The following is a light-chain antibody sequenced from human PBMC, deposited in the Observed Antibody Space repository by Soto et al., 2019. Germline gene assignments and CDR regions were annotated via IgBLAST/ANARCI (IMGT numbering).Light chain of an antibody. V-gene: IGKV3-15*01. CDR1: QSVSSN. J-gene: IGKJ1*01. CDR3: QKYNNWPRT. CDR2: GAS. Sequence: EIIMTQSPATVSVSPGERATLSCRASQSVSSNIAWYQQKPGQAPRLLIYGASTRATGIPARLRGSGSGTEFTLTIGSLQSEDFAVYYCQKYNNWPRTFGQGTKVDIK.